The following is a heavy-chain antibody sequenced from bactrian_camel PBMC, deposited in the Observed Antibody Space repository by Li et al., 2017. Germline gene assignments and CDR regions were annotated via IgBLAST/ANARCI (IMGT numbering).Heavy chain of an antibody. CDR2: IYTGSGNT. CDR1: GYTYNRNC. D-gene: IGHD8*01. Sequence: HVQLVESGGGSVQAGGSLRLSCAASGYTYNRNCMAWFRQAPGKEREGVARIYTGSGNTYYADSVKGRFTISQDNSKNTLYLQMNSLKPEDSAVYFCGKAPWTEGWKSPCKWGQGTQVTVS. CDR3: GKAPWTEGWKSPCK. J-gene: IGHJ4*01. V-gene: IGHV3S1*01.